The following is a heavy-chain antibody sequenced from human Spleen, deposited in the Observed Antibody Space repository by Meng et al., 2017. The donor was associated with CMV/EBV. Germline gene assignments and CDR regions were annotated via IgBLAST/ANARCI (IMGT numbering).Heavy chain of an antibody. CDR3: ARDACSSSRCYKEPEF. J-gene: IGHJ4*02. V-gene: IGHV3-30*04. Sequence: LTFSSYAGHSVRQAPGKGLEWVAVMSHDGRNKYFADSVKGRFTISRDSSRNTLYLQMDSLRVEDTAIYYCARDACSSSRCYKEPEFWGQGTLVTVSS. CDR1: LTFSSYA. CDR2: MSHDGRNK. D-gene: IGHD2-2*02.